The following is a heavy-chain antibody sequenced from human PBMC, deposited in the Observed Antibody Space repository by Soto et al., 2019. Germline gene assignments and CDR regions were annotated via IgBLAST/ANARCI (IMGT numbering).Heavy chain of an antibody. CDR2: INPSAGST. D-gene: IGHD3-10*01. CDR3: RTPSGY. CDR1: VYTFTSHY. V-gene: IGHV1-46*01. Sequence: DSVKVSCKASVYTFTSHYMHGVRQAAGPGLAGMGLINPSAGSTSYAQSFQGRATMPRETPTSAVFMYLSSLRSEGTDIYYFRTPSGYWGHRTLFTVSS. J-gene: IGHJ4*01.